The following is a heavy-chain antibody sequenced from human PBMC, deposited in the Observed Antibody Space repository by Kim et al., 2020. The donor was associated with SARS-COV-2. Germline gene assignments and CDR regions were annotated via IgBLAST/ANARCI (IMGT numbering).Heavy chain of an antibody. CDR3: AKELFSVWGSYYEV. D-gene: IGHD3-16*01. J-gene: IGHJ4*02. V-gene: IGHV3-23*01. Sequence: DAVKDRFTISRDNSKNTLYMQRNRLGAEDTAVYDCAKELFSVWGSYYEVWGQGTLVTVSS.